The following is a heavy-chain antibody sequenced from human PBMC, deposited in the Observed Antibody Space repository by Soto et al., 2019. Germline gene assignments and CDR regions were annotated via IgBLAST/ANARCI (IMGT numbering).Heavy chain of an antibody. CDR3: ATESGSTYGYFDH. D-gene: IGHD3-10*01. CDR2: ISNSGST. Sequence: SETLSLTCNVSGGPVTSDEDYWTWIRQSPGKGLEWIGYISNSGSTGYNPSLKTRLSMSVDRSKNQFTLRLTSVTAADTAVYFCATESGSTYGYFDHWGQGTQVTVSS. V-gene: IGHV4-30-4*01. J-gene: IGHJ4*02. CDR1: GGPVTSDEDY.